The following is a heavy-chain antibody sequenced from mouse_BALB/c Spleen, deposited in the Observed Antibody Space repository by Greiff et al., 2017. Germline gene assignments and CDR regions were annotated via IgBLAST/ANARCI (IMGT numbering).Heavy chain of an antibody. Sequence: EVNLVESGGGLVKPGGSLKLSCAASGFTFSSYAMSWVRQSPEKRLEWVAEISSGGSYTYYPDTVTGRFTISRDNAKNTLYLEMSSLRSEDTAMYYCAKIYYDYDGPWFAYWGQGTLVTVSA. D-gene: IGHD2-4*01. V-gene: IGHV5-9-4*01. CDR1: GFTFSSYA. J-gene: IGHJ3*01. CDR3: AKIYYDYDGPWFAY. CDR2: ISSGGSYT.